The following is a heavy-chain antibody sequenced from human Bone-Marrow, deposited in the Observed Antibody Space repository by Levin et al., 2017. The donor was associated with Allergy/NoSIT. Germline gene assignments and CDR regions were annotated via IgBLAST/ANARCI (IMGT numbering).Heavy chain of an antibody. D-gene: IGHD3-10*01. CDR3: AGGSVVWGFESFWS. CDR1: GASTSSDSHY. J-gene: IGHJ5*02. Sequence: PSETLSLTCTVSGASTSSDSHYWTWIRQPAGEGLEWIGRIHTSGNTDYNPSLRSRLTISLDTSRNQFSLQLDSVTAADTAVYYCAGGSVVWGFESFWSWGQGTLVTVSS. V-gene: IGHV4-61*02. CDR2: IHTSGNT.